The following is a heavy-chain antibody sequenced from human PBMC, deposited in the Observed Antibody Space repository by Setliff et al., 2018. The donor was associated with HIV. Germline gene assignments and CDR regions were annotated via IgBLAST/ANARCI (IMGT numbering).Heavy chain of an antibody. CDR3: ARGGLGVVGAIDY. CDR2: IIHRGGT. D-gene: IGHD2-15*01. Sequence: SETLSLTCAVYGGSFSGYYWTWIRQPPGRGLEWIGEIIHRGGTNYNRSLKSRVTISVDTSKNQFSLNLSSVTAADTAVYYCARGGLGVVGAIDYWGQGTLVTVSS. V-gene: IGHV4-34*01. CDR1: GGSFSGYY. J-gene: IGHJ4*02.